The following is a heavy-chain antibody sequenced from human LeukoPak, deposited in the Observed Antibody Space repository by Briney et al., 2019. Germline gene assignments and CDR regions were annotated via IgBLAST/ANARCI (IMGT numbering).Heavy chain of an antibody. J-gene: IGHJ6*02. CDR1: GFTFNSYA. CDR3: ARDRQYVMDV. V-gene: IGHV3-23*01. CDR2: ISGSGGST. Sequence: QPGGSLRLSCAASGFTFNSYAMNWVRQAPGKGLEWVSAISGSGGSTYYADSVKGRFTISRDNSKNTLYLQVNSLRAEDTAVYYCARDRQYVMDVWGQGTTVTVSS.